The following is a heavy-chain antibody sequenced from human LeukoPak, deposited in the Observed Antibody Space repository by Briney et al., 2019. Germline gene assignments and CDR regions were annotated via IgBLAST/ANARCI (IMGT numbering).Heavy chain of an antibody. Sequence: GGSLRLSCSGTGSNFNMFAINWVRQAPGKGLEWVSGLSRGGGTTSYADSVKGRFTISRDNSKKTVFLQMNSLKSNDTAVYYCAKEQRIRHCSEGVCMEGYYFDYWGQGTLVTVSS. CDR3: AKEQRIRHCSEGVCMEGYYFDY. D-gene: IGHD6-25*01. CDR1: GSNFNMFA. V-gene: IGHV3-23*01. J-gene: IGHJ4*02. CDR2: LSRGGGTT.